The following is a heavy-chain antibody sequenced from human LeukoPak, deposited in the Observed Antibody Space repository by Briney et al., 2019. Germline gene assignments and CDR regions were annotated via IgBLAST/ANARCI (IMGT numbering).Heavy chain of an antibody. Sequence: GESLKISCKGSGYSFTSYWIGWVRQMPGKGLEWMGIIYPCDSDTRYSPSFQGQVTISADKSISTAYLQWSSLKASDTAMYYCARRYYDILTGYYSDDYWGQGTLVTVSS. D-gene: IGHD3-9*01. V-gene: IGHV5-51*01. CDR1: GYSFTSYW. CDR2: IYPCDSDT. J-gene: IGHJ4*02. CDR3: ARRYYDILTGYYSDDY.